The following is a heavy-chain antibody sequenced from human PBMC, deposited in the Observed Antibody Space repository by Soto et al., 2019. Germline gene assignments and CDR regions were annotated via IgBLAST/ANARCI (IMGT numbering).Heavy chain of an antibody. Sequence: QVQLVESGGGVVQPGRSLRLSCAVSGFTFSNYGMHWVRQAPGKGLEWVALIWYDGSNKFYADSVKGRFTISRDNSKNTLYLQMNTLRAEDTAVYYCARDLHSRFDYWGQGTLVTVSS. CDR3: ARDLHSRFDY. V-gene: IGHV3-33*01. CDR2: IWYDGSNK. J-gene: IGHJ4*02. CDR1: GFTFSNYG.